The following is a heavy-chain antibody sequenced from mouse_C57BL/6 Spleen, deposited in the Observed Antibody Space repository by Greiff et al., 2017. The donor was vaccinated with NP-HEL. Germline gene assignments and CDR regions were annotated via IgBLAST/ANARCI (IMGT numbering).Heavy chain of an antibody. CDR1: GFTFTDYY. D-gene: IGHD3-3*01. CDR2: IRNKANGYTT. V-gene: IGHV7-3*01. Sequence: EVMLVESGGGLVQPGGSLSLSCAASGFTFTDYYMSWVRQPPGKALEWLGFIRNKANGYTTEYSASVKGRFTISRDNSQSILYLQMNALRAEDSATYYCGRYPRGYAMDYWGQGTSVTVSS. CDR3: GRYPRGYAMDY. J-gene: IGHJ4*01.